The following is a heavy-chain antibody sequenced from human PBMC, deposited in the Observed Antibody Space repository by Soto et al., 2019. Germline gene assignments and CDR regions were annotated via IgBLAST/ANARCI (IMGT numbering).Heavy chain of an antibody. CDR2: ISAYNGNT. J-gene: IGHJ4*02. CDR1: GYTFTSYA. Sequence: ASVKVSCKASGYTFTSYAMHWVRQAPGQRLEWLGWISAYNGNTNYAQKLQGRVTMTTDTSTSTAYMELRSLRSDDTAVYYCARALGNYYVFWSRYSTQFDYWGQAILVTRSS. CDR3: ARALGNYYVFWSRYSTQFDY. D-gene: IGHD3-3*01. V-gene: IGHV1-18*01.